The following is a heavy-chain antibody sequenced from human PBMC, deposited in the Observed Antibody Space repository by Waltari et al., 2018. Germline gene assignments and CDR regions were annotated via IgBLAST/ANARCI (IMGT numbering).Heavy chain of an antibody. CDR3: ARRGVLELGLDP. CDR2: IYHSGRT. J-gene: IGHJ5*02. CDR1: GYSISRGYY. V-gene: IGHV4-38-2*01. Sequence: QVQLQESGPGLVKPSETLSLTCAVSGYSISRGYYWGWIRQPPGKGLEWIGSIYHSGRTYYNPSLKSRVTISVDTSKNQFSLKLSSVTAADTAVYYCARRGVLELGLDPWGQGTLVTVSS. D-gene: IGHD1-7*01.